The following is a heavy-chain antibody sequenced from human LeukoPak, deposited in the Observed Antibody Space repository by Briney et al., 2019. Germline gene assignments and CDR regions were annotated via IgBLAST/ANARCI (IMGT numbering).Heavy chain of an antibody. CDR2: IYYGGST. CDR3: ARDLERPAALYFDY. V-gene: IGHV4-59*12. J-gene: IGHJ4*02. Sequence: PSETLSLTCTVSGGSIISYYWSWIWQPPGKGLEWIGYIYYGGSTDYNPSLKSRVAISVDTSKNQFSLKLRSVTAADTAVYYCARDLERPAALYFDYWGQRTLVTVSS. D-gene: IGHD2-2*01. CDR1: GGSIISYY.